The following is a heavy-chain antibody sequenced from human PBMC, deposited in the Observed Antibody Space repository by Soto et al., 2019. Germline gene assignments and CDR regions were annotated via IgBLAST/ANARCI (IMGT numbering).Heavy chain of an antibody. Sequence: GGSLILSCAASGFTFSNYAMSWVRQAPGKGLEWVSTISGGGGSTYFADSVKGRFTISRDNSKSTLYLQMNSLRAEDTAVYYCAKEMVTVRVYYYYYGMDVWGQGTTVTVSS. V-gene: IGHV3-23*01. D-gene: IGHD5-18*01. J-gene: IGHJ6*02. CDR3: AKEMVTVRVYYYYYGMDV. CDR2: ISGGGGST. CDR1: GFTFSNYA.